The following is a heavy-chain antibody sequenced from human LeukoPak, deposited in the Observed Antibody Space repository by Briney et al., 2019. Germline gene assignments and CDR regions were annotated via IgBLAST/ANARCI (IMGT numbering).Heavy chain of an antibody. J-gene: IGHJ3*02. CDR2: ISGSGGNT. CDR3: AKRIVGAPYAFDI. Sequence: GGSLRLSCAASGFSFNNAWMNWVRQAPGKGLEWVSGISGSGGNTFYVGSVKGRFSISRDNSKSTLYLQMNSLRDEDTAKYYCAKRIVGAPYAFDIWGQGTMVTVSS. D-gene: IGHD1-26*01. V-gene: IGHV3-23*01. CDR1: GFSFNNAW.